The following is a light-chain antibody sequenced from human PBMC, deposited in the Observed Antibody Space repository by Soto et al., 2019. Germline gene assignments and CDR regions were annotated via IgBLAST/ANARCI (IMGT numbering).Light chain of an antibody. J-gene: IGLJ1*01. CDR1: SSDVGGYNY. Sequence: QSALTQPPSASGSPGQSVTISCTGTSSDVGGYNYVSWYQQHPGKAPKLMIYEVSKRPSGVPDRFSGSKSGNTASLTVSGLQAEDEADYYCSSYAGSNVFGPGTKVTVL. CDR2: EVS. CDR3: SSYAGSNV. V-gene: IGLV2-8*01.